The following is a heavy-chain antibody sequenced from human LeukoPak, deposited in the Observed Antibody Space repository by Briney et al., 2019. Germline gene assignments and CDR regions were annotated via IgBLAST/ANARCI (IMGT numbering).Heavy chain of an antibody. V-gene: IGHV4-4*07. CDR2: IYTSGST. D-gene: IGHD3-10*01. CDR1: GGSINIYY. CDR3: AREDYYGSGTDD. Sequence: SETLSLTCTVSGGSINIYYWSWIRQPAGKGLEWIGRIYTSGSTNYNPPLKSRVTMSVDTSKNQFSLKLSSVTAADTAVYYCAREDYYGSGTDDWGQGTLVTVSS. J-gene: IGHJ4*02.